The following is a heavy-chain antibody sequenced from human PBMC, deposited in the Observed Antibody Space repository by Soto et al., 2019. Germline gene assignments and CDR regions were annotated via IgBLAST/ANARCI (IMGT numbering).Heavy chain of an antibody. CDR3: ARTQYQFTMDV. V-gene: IGHV1-2*04. J-gene: IGHJ6*02. Sequence: QVHLVQSGAEVKKPGASVKVSCQASGYTFTDYYIHWVRQAPGQGLEWMGWINPYSGGTNYAQRFQGWVSMTRDTSISTAYMELSRLTSDDSAVYYCARTQYQFTMDVWGQGTTVTVSS. D-gene: IGHD2-2*01. CDR1: GYTFTDYY. CDR2: INPYSGGT.